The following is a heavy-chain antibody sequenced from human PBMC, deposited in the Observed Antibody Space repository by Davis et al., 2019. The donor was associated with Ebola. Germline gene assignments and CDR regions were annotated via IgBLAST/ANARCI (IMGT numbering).Heavy chain of an antibody. D-gene: IGHD3-16*01. Sequence: GESLKISCAASGFTFSTYSMSWVRQAPGKALEWVSSISSDSDYIYYADSAKGRFTISRDNAKNSLFLQMNSLRAEDTAVYYCARDRPLDFFFGDYYGRTSGAKGPRSPSP. J-gene: IGHJ6*02. V-gene: IGHV3-21*01. CDR2: ISSDSDYI. CDR1: GFTFSTYS. CDR3: ARDRPLDFFFGDYYGRTS.